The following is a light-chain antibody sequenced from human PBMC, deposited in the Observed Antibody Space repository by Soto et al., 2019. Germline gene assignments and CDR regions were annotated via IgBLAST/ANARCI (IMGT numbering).Light chain of an antibody. CDR3: QQYWT. CDR2: DAS. J-gene: IGKJ1*01. CDR1: QSISSW. V-gene: IGKV1-5*01. Sequence: DILMTQSPSTLSASVGDRVTITCRASQSISSWLAWYQQKPGKAPKLLIYDASSLESGVPSRFSGSGSGTEFTLTISSLQPDDFATYYCQQYWTFGQGTKVDIK.